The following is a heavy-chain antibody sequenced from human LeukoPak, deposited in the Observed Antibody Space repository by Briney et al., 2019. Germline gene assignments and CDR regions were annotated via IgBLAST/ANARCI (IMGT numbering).Heavy chain of an antibody. D-gene: IGHD6-13*01. CDR3: ARGGYSSSWYEIDY. Sequence: GSSVKVSCKASGGTFSSYAISWVRHAPGQGLEWMGGIIPIFGTANYAQKFQGGVTITTDESTSTAYMELSSLRSEDTAVYYCARGGYSSSWYEIDYWGQGTLVTVSS. J-gene: IGHJ4*02. CDR2: IIPIFGTA. V-gene: IGHV1-69*05. CDR1: GGTFSSYA.